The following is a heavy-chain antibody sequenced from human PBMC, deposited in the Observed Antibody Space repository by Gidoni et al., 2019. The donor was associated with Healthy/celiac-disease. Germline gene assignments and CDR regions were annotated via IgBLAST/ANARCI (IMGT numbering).Heavy chain of an antibody. D-gene: IGHD6-19*01. CDR3: ARGQAVAVDY. CDR1: GFTFSSYA. J-gene: IGHJ4*02. CDR2: ISYDGSNK. Sequence: QVQLVESGGGVVQPGRSLRLSCAASGFTFSSYAMHWVRQAPGKGLEWVAVISYDGSNKYYADSVKGRFTISRDNSKNTLYLQMNSLRAEDTAVYYCARGQAVAVDYWGQGTLVTVSS. V-gene: IGHV3-30-3*01.